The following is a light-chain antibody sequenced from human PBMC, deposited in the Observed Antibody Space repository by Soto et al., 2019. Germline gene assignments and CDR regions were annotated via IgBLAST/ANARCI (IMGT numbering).Light chain of an antibody. CDR3: QQNDDWPRT. Sequence: EIVLTHSPATLSLSPCERATLSFRASQSISGYLGWYQQKPGQAPRLLIYGASTRATGVPPRFSGSRSGTEFTLTISSLQSEDVAVYYCQQNDDWPRTFGQGTKVDIK. J-gene: IGKJ1*01. V-gene: IGKV3-15*01. CDR1: QSISGY. CDR2: GAS.